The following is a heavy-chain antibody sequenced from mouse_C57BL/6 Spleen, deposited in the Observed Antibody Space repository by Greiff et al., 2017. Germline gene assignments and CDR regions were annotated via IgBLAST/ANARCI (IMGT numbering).Heavy chain of an antibody. D-gene: IGHD1-1*01. CDR3: ARGNYYGSSAYYFDY. V-gene: IGHV1-22*01. CDR1: GYTFTDYN. Sequence: EVKLQQSGPELVKPGASVKMSCKASGYTFTDYNMHWVKQSHGKSLEWIGYINPNNGGTSYNQKFKGKATLTVNKSSSTAYMELRSLTSEDSAVYYCARGNYYGSSAYYFDYWGQGTTLTVSS. CDR2: INPNNGGT. J-gene: IGHJ2*01.